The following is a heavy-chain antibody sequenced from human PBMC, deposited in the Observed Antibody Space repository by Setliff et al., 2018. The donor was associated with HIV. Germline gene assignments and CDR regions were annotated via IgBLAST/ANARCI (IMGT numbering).Heavy chain of an antibody. CDR3: AKCSEMLGTPATSSGYYCGWFDP. J-gene: IGHJ5*02. Sequence: ASVKVSCKASGYTFSSFGISWVRQAPGQGLEWMGWISAYNGNTKSAQNLQGRGNMTTDTSTSTAHMELRSLRSDDTAVYYCAKCSEMLGTPATSSGYYCGWFDPWGQGTLVTVSS. D-gene: IGHD3-22*01. CDR2: ISAYNGNT. CDR1: GYTFSSFG. V-gene: IGHV1-18*01.